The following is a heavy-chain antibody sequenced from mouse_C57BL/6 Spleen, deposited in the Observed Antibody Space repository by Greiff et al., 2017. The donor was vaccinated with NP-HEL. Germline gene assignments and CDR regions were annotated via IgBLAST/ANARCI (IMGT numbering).Heavy chain of an antibody. Sequence: VQLQQPGAELVMPGASVKLSCKASGYTFTSYWMHWVKQRPGQGLEWIGEIDPSDSYTNYNQKFKGKSTLTVDKSSSTAYMQLSSLTSADSAVYYCARKGAYDYGETFYAMDYWGQGTSVTVSS. V-gene: IGHV1-69*01. CDR1: GYTFTSYW. CDR2: IDPSDSYT. J-gene: IGHJ4*01. CDR3: ARKGAYDYGETFYAMDY. D-gene: IGHD2-4*01.